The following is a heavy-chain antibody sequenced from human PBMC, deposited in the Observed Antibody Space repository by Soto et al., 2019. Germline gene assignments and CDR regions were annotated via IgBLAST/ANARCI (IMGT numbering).Heavy chain of an antibody. CDR1: GYSFTSYW. Sequence: GESLKISCKGSGYSFTSYWIGWVRQMPGKGLEWMGIIYPGDSDTRYSPSFQGQVTISADKSISTAYLQWSSLKASDTAMYYCARHVNYDSSGDYYYYYYGMDVWGQGTTVTVSS. CDR3: ARHVNYDSSGDYYYYYYGMDV. J-gene: IGHJ6*02. V-gene: IGHV5-51*01. CDR2: IYPGDSDT. D-gene: IGHD3-22*01.